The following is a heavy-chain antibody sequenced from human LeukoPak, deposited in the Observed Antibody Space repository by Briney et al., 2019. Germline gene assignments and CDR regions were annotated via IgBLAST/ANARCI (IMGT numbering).Heavy chain of an antibody. D-gene: IGHD5-18*01. CDR2: ISGSGGST. CDR3: ARSYGYGVDAFDI. Sequence: GSLRLSCAASGFTFSSFTLSWVRQAPGKGLEWVSAISGSGGSTYYADSVKGRFTISRDNSKNTLCLQMTSLRAEDTAVYYCARSYGYGVDAFDIWGQGTMVTVSS. CDR1: GFTFSSFT. J-gene: IGHJ3*02. V-gene: IGHV3-23*01.